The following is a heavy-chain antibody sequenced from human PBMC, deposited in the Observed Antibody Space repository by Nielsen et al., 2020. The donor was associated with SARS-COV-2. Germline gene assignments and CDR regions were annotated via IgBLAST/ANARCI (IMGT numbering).Heavy chain of an antibody. V-gene: IGHV3-23*01. CDR3: AKDRAGATYARFDF. CDR1: GFTFSNYA. J-gene: IGHJ4*02. Sequence: GGSLRLSCAASGFTFSNYAMSWVRRGPGKGLEWVAGISGSGSGTFYADSVKGRFTISRDNSKNTLYLQMNSLRAEDTAVYYCAKDRAGATYARFDFWGQGTLVTVSS. CDR2: ISGSGSGT. D-gene: IGHD4/OR15-4a*01.